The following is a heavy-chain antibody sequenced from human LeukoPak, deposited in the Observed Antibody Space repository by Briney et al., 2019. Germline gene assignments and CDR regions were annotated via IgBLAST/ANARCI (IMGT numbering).Heavy chain of an antibody. Sequence: GASVKVSCKASGYTFTSYDINWVRQATGQGLEWMGWMNPNSGNTGYAQKFQGRVTMTRNTSISTAYMELSSLRSEDTAVYYCARGQGSGWCFSYYYYGMDVWGQGTTVTVSS. CDR2: MNPNSGNT. CDR3: ARGQGSGWCFSYYYYGMDV. J-gene: IGHJ6*02. V-gene: IGHV1-8*01. CDR1: GYTFTSYD. D-gene: IGHD6-19*01.